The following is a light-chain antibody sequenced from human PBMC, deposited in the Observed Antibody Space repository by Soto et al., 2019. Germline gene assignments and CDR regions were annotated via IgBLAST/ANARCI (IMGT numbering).Light chain of an antibody. V-gene: IGKV4-1*01. CDR1: RSLLYSSDNKHY. J-gene: IGKJ3*01. CDR2: CAS. Sequence: DLVMHQSQDSLAVSLGERATINCKSSRSLLYSSDNKHYLAWYQQRPGQSPKLLIRCASTRASGVPDRVSGTGYGTDFNLTISSLQDAAVAVYYCQQYYSTPCTFGPGNKVDIK. CDR3: QQYYSTPCT.